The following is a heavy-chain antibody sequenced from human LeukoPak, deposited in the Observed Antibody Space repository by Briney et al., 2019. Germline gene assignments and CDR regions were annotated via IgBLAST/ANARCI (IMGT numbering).Heavy chain of an antibody. J-gene: IGHJ5*02. V-gene: IGHV3-23*01. CDR1: GFTFSSYA. D-gene: IGHD2-2*01. CDR2: ISGSGGST. Sequence: QAGGSLRLSCAASGFTFSSYAMSWVRQAPGKGLEWVSAISGSGGSTYYADSVKGRFTIFRDNSKSTVDLQMNSLRAEDTALYYCARSFRYCSSSGCPSSPAPFQSWGQGTLVTVSS. CDR3: ARSFRYCSSSGCPSSPAPFQS.